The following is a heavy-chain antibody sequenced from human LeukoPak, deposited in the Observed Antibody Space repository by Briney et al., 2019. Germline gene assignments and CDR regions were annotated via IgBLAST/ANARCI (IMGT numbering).Heavy chain of an antibody. D-gene: IGHD2-2*01. V-gene: IGHV1-8*02. J-gene: IGHJ6*02. Sequence: GASVKVSCKASGYTFTSYGISWVRQAPGQGLEWMGWMNPNSGNTGYAQKFQGRVTMTRNTSISTAYMELSSLRSEDTAVYYCARPPNCSSTSCYGYYYGMDVWGQGTTVTVSS. CDR2: MNPNSGNT. CDR3: ARPPNCSSTSCYGYYYGMDV. CDR1: GYTFTSYG.